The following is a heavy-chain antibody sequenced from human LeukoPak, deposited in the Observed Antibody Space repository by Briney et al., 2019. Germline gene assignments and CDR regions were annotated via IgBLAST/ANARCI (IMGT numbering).Heavy chain of an antibody. CDR1: GASVTDYY. CDR2: IHHSGNS. Sequence: SETLSLTCTVSGASVTDYYWSWIRQSPGKGLEWISYIHHSGNSDYNPSLRSRVTTSLDTSKHQFSLTLISVPAADTAVYYCTRGHWGLQSWSQGTLVTVSS. V-gene: IGHV4-59*02. CDR3: TRGHWGLQS. J-gene: IGHJ5*02. D-gene: IGHD7-27*01.